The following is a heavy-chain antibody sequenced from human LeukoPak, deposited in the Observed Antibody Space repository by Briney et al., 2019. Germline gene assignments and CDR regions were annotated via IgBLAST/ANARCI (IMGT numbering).Heavy chain of an antibody. CDR3: ARDLSSGTVFDY. J-gene: IGHJ4*02. V-gene: IGHV1-69*04. Sequence: SVKVSCKASGGTFSSYAISWVRQAPGQGLEWMGRIIPIPGIANYAQKFQGRVTITADKSTSTAYMELSSLRSEDTAVYYCARDLSSGTVFDYWGQGTLVTVSS. CDR2: IIPIPGIA. D-gene: IGHD6-19*01. CDR1: GGTFSSYA.